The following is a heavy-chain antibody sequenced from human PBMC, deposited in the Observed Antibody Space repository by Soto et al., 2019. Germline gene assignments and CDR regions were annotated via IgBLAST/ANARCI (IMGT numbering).Heavy chain of an antibody. CDR1: AYTFTSYA. Sequence: ASVKVSCKASAYTFTSYAMHWVRQAPGQRLEWMGWINAGNGNTKYSQKFQGRVTITRDTSASTAYMELSSLRSEDTAVYYCAGDPAITMLRGVSRWNYYYYMDVWGKGTTVTVSS. D-gene: IGHD3-10*01. CDR3: AGDPAITMLRGVSRWNYYYYMDV. J-gene: IGHJ6*03. V-gene: IGHV1-3*01. CDR2: INAGNGNT.